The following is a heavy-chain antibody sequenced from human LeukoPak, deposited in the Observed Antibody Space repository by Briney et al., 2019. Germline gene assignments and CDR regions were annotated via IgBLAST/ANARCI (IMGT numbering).Heavy chain of an antibody. Sequence: GGSLRLSCAASGFTFSNAWMSWVRQAPGKGLEWVSAISGSGTCTYYADVVKGGFTISRDNAKISLYLQMNSLRAEDTAVYYCARVSTPMKAWGQGTLVTVSS. CDR3: ARVSTPMKA. CDR2: ISGSGTCT. CDR1: GFTFSNAW. V-gene: IGHV3-11*04. D-gene: IGHD2-15*01. J-gene: IGHJ5*02.